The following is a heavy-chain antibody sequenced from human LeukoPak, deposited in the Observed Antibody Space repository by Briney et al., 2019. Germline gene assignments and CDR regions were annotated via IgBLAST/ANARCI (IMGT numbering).Heavy chain of an antibody. Sequence: SETLSLTCTVSGGSISSGGYYWSWIRQHPGKGLEWIGYIYYSGSTYYNPSLKSRATISVDTSKNQFSLKLRSVTAADTAVFYCARTYCSSTSCYSVFDIWGQGTMVTVSS. J-gene: IGHJ3*02. CDR1: GGSISSGGYY. V-gene: IGHV4-31*03. D-gene: IGHD2-2*02. CDR2: IYYSGST. CDR3: ARTYCSSTSCYSVFDI.